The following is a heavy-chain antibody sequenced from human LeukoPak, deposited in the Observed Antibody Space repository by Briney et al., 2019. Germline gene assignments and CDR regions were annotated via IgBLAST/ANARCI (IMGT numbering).Heavy chain of an antibody. CDR2: IKSKTDGGTT. J-gene: IGHJ4*02. CDR1: GFTFSNAW. CDR3: TTLTYESSGYHNPPLDY. V-gene: IGHV3-15*01. D-gene: IGHD3-22*01. Sequence: GGSLRLSCAASGFTFSNAWMSWVRQAPGKGLEWVGRIKSKTDGGTTDYAAPVKGRFTIPRDDSKNTLYLQMNSLKTEDTAVYYCTTLTYESSGYHNPPLDYWGQGTLVTVSS.